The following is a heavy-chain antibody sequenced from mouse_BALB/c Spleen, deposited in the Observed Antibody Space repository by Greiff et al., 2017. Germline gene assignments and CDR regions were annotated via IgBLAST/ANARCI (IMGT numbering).Heavy chain of an antibody. J-gene: IGHJ3*01. CDR3: ARDDGNYETWFAY. V-gene: IGHV5-4*02. CDR1: GFTFRDYY. Sequence: EVQLVESGGGLVKPGGSLKLSCAASGFTFRDYYMYWVRQTPEKRLEWVATISDGGSYTYYPDSVKGRFTISRDNAKNNLYLQMSSLKSEDTAMYYCARDDGNYETWFAYWGQGTLVTVSA. CDR2: ISDGGSYT. D-gene: IGHD2-1*01.